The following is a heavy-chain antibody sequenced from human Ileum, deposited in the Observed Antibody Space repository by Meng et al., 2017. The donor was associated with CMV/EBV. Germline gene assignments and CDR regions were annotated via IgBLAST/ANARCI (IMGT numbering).Heavy chain of an antibody. CDR1: GGSFSGYH. Sequence: QVPLQQRGPGLLQPSGTLSPPCGVSGGSFSGYHWTWIRQPPGKGLEWIGEIDQSGGTNYNPSLKSRVAISLDTSKTQFSLKLNSVTAADTAVYYCATGSSQAWELSHYWGQGILVTVSS. J-gene: IGHJ4*02. V-gene: IGHV4-34*02. D-gene: IGHD3-16*02. CDR2: IDQSGGT. CDR3: ATGSSQAWELSHY.